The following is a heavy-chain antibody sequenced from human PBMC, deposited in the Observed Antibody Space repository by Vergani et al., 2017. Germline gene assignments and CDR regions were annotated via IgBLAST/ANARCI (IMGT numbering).Heavy chain of an antibody. J-gene: IGHJ6*02. Sequence: EVQLVESGGGLVQPGGSLRLSCAASGFTFSSYWMSWVRQAPGKGLEWVANIKQDGSEKYYVDSVKGRFTISRDNSKNTLYLQMNSLRAEDTAVYYCARDGDRPGLGYYYGMDVWGQGTTVTVSS. CDR2: IKQDGSEK. D-gene: IGHD7-27*01. V-gene: IGHV3-7*01. CDR3: ARDGDRPGLGYYYGMDV. CDR1: GFTFSSYW.